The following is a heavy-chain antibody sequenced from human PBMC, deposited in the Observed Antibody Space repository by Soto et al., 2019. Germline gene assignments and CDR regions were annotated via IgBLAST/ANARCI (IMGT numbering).Heavy chain of an antibody. J-gene: IGHJ4*02. CDR1: GETFSGYY. CDR2: INHSGST. V-gene: IGHV4-34*01. Sequence: SETLSLTCAAYGETFSGYYWTWIRQPPGTGLEWIGEINHSGSTNYNPSLKSRVTISVDTSKNQFSLKLTSVTAADTAVYYCARDKITGLFAYWGQGTLVTVSS. D-gene: IGHD2-8*02. CDR3: ARDKITGLFAY.